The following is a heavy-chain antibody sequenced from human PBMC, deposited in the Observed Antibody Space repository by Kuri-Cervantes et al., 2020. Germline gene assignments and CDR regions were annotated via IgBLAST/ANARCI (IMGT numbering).Heavy chain of an antibody. Sequence: GGSLRLSCAASGFTFSSYAMSWVRQAPGKGLEWVSAISGSGGSTYDADSVKGRFTISRDNSKNTLYLQMNSLRAEDTAVYYCAKDEQEWFETWGYWGQGTLVTVSS. D-gene: IGHD3-3*01. CDR1: GFTFSSYA. V-gene: IGHV3-23*01. CDR3: AKDEQEWFETWGY. CDR2: ISGSGGST. J-gene: IGHJ4*02.